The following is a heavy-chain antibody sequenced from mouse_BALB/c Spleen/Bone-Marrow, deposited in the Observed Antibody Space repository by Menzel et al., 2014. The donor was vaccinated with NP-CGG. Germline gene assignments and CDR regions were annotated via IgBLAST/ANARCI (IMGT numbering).Heavy chain of an antibody. CDR2: IRNKANGYTT. Sequence: EVQRVESGGGLVQPGGSPRLSCTTSGFTFTDYYMSWVRQPPGKALEWLAFIRNKANGYTTEYSASVKGRFTISRDNSQSILYLQMNTLRAEDSATYYCARFPMDYWGQGTSVTVSS. V-gene: IGHV7-3*02. J-gene: IGHJ4*01. CDR1: GFTFTDYY. CDR3: ARFPMDY.